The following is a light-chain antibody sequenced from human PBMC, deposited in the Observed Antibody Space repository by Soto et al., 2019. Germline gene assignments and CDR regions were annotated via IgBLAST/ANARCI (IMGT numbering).Light chain of an antibody. Sequence: ALTPPASVSGSPGQSITISCTGTSSDVGSYNLVSWYQQHPGKAPKLMIYEGSKRPSGVSNRFSGSKSGNTASLTISGLQAEDEADYYCCSYAGSSTHVVFGGGTKLTVL. CDR2: EGS. V-gene: IGLV2-23*01. CDR3: CSYAGSSTHVV. CDR1: SSDVGSYNL. J-gene: IGLJ2*01.